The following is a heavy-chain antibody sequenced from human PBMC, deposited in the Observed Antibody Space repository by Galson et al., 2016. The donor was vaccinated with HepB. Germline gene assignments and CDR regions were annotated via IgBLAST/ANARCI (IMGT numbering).Heavy chain of an antibody. J-gene: IGHJ2*01. D-gene: IGHD6-19*01. CDR2: INPSGGST. CDR1: GYIVTSYY. CDR3: ARVLGWTRYFDL. V-gene: IGHV1-46*01. Sequence: SVKVSCKASGYIVTSYYMHWVRQAPGQGLEWMGIINPSGGSTSYAQKFQGRVTMTRDTSTNTVYMELSSLRSEDTAVYYCARVLGWTRYFDLWGRGTLVTVSS.